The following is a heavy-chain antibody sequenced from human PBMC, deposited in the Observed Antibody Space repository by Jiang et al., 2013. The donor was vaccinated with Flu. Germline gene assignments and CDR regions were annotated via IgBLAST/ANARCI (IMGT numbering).Heavy chain of an antibody. J-gene: IGHJ4*02. Sequence: GAEVKKPGASVKVSCKASGYTFTSYYMHWVRQAPGQGLEWMGIINPSGGSTSYAQKFQGRVTMTRDTSTDTAYMELSSLRSEDTAVYYCATEGSGYYYPLDYWGQGTLVTVSS. CDR2: INPSGGST. V-gene: IGHV1-46*01. CDR1: GYTFTSYY. CDR3: ATEGSGYYYPLDY. D-gene: IGHD3-22*01.